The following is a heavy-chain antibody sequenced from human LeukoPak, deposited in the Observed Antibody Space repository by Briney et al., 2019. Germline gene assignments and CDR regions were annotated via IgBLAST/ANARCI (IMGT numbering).Heavy chain of an antibody. CDR1: GDSINSAAYY. J-gene: IGHJ4*02. D-gene: IGHD3-3*01. Sequence: SETLSLTCTVSGDSINSAAYYWSWIRQHPGKGLEWIGYIYYSGSTSYNPSLQSRDTISIDTSKNQFSLKLSSVTAADTAVYYCARDNDFWSGYYSFDFWGRGTLVTVSS. V-gene: IGHV4-31*03. CDR3: ARDNDFWSGYYSFDF. CDR2: IYYSGST.